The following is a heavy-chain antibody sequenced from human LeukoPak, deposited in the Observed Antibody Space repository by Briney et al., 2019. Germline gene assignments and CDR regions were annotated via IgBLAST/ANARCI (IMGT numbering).Heavy chain of an antibody. V-gene: IGHV4-30-4*01. CDR1: GGSISSGDYY. CDR3: ARETGLYYFDY. Sequence: SQTLSLTCTVSGGSISSGDYYWNWIRQPPGRGPEWIGHIYYSGSTYYNPPLKSRVTISVDTSKNQFSLKLSSVTAADTAVYFCARETGLYYFDYWGQGTLVTVSS. J-gene: IGHJ4*02. CDR2: IYYSGST. D-gene: IGHD1-14*01.